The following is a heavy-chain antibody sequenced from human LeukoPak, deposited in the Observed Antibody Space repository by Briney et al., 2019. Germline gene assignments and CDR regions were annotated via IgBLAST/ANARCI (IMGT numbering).Heavy chain of an antibody. Sequence: SETLSLTCTVSGGSISSGGYYWSWIRQHPGKGLEWIGYIYYSGSTYYNPSLKSRVTISVDTSKNQFSLKLSSVTAADTAVYYCARVGFDTAMVYDYWGQGTLVTVSS. CDR1: GGSISSGGYY. V-gene: IGHV4-31*03. CDR2: IYYSGST. D-gene: IGHD5-18*01. J-gene: IGHJ4*02. CDR3: ARVGFDTAMVYDY.